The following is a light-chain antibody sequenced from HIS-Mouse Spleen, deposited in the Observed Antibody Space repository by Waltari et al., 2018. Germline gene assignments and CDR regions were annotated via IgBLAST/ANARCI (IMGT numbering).Light chain of an antibody. CDR1: NIGSKS. V-gene: IGLV3-21*03. J-gene: IGLJ2*01. CDR2: DDR. Sequence: SYVLTQPPSVSVAPGTTARITCGGNNIGSKSVHWYQQKPGQAPVLVVYDDRDRPSGIPGRFSGSNAGNTATLTISRVEAGDEADYYCQVWDSSSDHVVFGGGTKLTVL. CDR3: QVWDSSSDHVV.